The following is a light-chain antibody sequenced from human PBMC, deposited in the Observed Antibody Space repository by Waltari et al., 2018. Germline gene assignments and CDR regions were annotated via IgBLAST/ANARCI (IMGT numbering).Light chain of an antibody. CDR3: QQRSNWPLIT. V-gene: IGKV3-11*01. CDR1: QSVSSY. J-gene: IGKJ5*01. Sequence: EIVLTQSPATLSLSPGERATLSCRASQSVSSYLAWYQQKPGQAPRLLIYDASNRATGIPARFSGSGSGTDFTLTSSSLEPEDFAVYYGQQRSNWPLITFGQGTRLEIK. CDR2: DAS.